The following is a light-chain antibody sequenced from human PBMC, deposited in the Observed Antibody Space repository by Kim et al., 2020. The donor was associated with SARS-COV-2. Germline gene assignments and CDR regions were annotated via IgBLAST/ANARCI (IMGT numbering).Light chain of an antibody. V-gene: IGLV2-14*03. J-gene: IGLJ3*02. CDR1: SSDVGGYNY. Sequence: GQSITISCPGTSSDVGGYNYVSWYQQHPGKAPKLMIYDVSKRPSGVSSRFSGSKSGNTASLTISGLQAEDEADYYCNSYTSSSTLVFGGGTKLTVL. CDR3: NSYTSSSTLV. CDR2: DVS.